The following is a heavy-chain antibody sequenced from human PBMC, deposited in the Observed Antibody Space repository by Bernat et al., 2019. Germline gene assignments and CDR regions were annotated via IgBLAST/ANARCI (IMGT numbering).Heavy chain of an antibody. CDR1: GYSFTSYW. CDR3: ARQGPGYSSSWYHLDY. J-gene: IGHJ4*02. Sequence: EVQLVQSGAEVKKPGESLKISCKGSGYSFTSYWIGWVRQMPGKGLEWMGIIYPGDSDTRYSPSSQGKVTISADKTISTAYLQWSSLKASDTAMYYCARQGPGYSSSWYHLDYWGQGTLVTVSS. D-gene: IGHD6-13*01. V-gene: IGHV5-51*01. CDR2: IYPGDSDT.